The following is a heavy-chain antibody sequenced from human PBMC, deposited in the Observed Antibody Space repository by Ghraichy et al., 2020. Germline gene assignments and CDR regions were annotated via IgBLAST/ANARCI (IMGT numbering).Heavy chain of an antibody. V-gene: IGHV4-61*02. CDR1: GGSISSGSYY. CDR2: IYTSGST. CDR3: ASFRCGTTYDY. Sequence: SETLSLTCTVSGGSISSGSYYWSWIRQPAGKGLEWIGRIYTSGSTNYNPSLKSRVTISVDTSKNQFSLKLSSVTAADTAVYYCASFRCGTTYDYWGQGTLVTVSS. D-gene: IGHD1-14*01. J-gene: IGHJ4*02.